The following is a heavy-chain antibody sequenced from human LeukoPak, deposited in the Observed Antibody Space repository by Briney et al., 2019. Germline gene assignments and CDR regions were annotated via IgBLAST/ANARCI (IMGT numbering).Heavy chain of an antibody. CDR3: AVNLRYCSGGSCYSGYYYFDY. V-gene: IGHV5-51*01. CDR1: GYSFTSYW. CDR2: IYPGDSDT. D-gene: IGHD2-15*01. J-gene: IGHJ4*02. Sequence: GESLKISCKGSGYSFTSYWIGWVRQMPGKGLEWVGVIYPGDSDTRYSPSFQGQVTISADKSISTAYLQWSSLKASDTAMYYCAVNLRYCSGGSCYSGYYYFDYWGQGTLVTVSS.